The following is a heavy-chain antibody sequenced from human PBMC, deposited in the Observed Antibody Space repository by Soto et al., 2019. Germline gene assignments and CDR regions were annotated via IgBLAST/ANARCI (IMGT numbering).Heavy chain of an antibody. Sequence: ASVKVSCKASGGTFSSYTISWVRQAPGQGLEWMGRIIPILGIANYAQKFQGRVMITADKSTSTAYMELSSLRSEDTAVYYCARRIEYYSGSSPQSITMVRGVTYGMDVWGQGTTVTVSS. CDR3: ARRIEYYSGSSPQSITMVRGVTYGMDV. J-gene: IGHJ6*02. CDR2: IIPILGIA. D-gene: IGHD3-10*01. CDR1: GGTFSSYT. V-gene: IGHV1-69*02.